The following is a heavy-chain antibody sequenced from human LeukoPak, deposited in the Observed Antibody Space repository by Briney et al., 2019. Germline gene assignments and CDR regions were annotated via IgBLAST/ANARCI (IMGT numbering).Heavy chain of an antibody. V-gene: IGHV3-23*01. CDR2: ISGIGGST. D-gene: IGHD5-18*01. Sequence: GGSLRLSCAASGFTFSSYAMSWVRQAPGKGLEWVSAISGIGGSTYYADSVKGRFPISRDISKNTLHLQMNSLRAEDTAVYYCAKARYGPYCYGMDVWGKGTTVTVSS. CDR3: AKARYGPYCYGMDV. J-gene: IGHJ6*04. CDR1: GFTFSSYA.